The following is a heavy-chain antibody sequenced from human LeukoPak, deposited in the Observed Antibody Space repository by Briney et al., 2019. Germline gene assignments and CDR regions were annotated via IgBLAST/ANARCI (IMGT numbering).Heavy chain of an antibody. V-gene: IGHV4-39*02. J-gene: IGHJ6*03. CDR3: ARDTPYYDILTGRRNMDV. CDR2: IYYSGST. CDR1: GGSISSSSYY. Sequence: KASETLSLTCTVSGGSISSSSYYWGWIRQPPGKGLEWIGSIYYSGSTYYNPSLKSRVTISVDTSKNQFSLKLSSVTAADTAVYYCARDTPYYDILTGRRNMDVWGKGTTVTVSS. D-gene: IGHD3-9*01.